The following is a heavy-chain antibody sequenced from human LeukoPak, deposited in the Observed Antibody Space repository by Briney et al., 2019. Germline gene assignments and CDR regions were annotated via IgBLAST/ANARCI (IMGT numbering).Heavy chain of an antibody. CDR1: GFTFSSYG. Sequence: GGSLRLSCAASGFTFSSYGMHWVRQAPGKGLEWVAVIWYDGSNKYYADSVKGRFTISRDNSKNTLYLQMNSLRPEDTALYYCTRDSGTYNWFDPWGQGTLVTVSS. CDR3: TRDSGTYNWFDP. CDR2: IWYDGSNK. D-gene: IGHD1-26*01. J-gene: IGHJ5*02. V-gene: IGHV3-33*01.